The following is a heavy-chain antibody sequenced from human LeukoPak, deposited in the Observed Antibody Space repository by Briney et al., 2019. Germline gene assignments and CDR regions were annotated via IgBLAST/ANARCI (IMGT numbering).Heavy chain of an antibody. V-gene: IGHV4-4*02. CDR3: ARGGDDSSGYYFDY. Sequence: PSETLSLTCAVSGGSISSSNWWSWVRQPPGKGLEWIGEIYHSGSTNYNPSLKSRVTISVDKSKNQFSLKLSSVTAADTAVYYCARGGDDSSGYYFDYWGQGTLVTVSS. J-gene: IGHJ4*02. CDR1: GGSISSSNW. D-gene: IGHD3-22*01. CDR2: IYHSGST.